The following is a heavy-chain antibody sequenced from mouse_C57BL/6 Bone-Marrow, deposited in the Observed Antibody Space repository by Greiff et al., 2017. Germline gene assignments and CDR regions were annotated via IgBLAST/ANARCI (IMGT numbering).Heavy chain of an antibody. CDR1: GYALTNYL. CDR2: INPGSGGT. CDR3: ARRMDY. J-gene: IGHJ4*01. Sequence: VQLQESGAELVRPGTSVKVSCKASGYALTNYLIEWVKQRPGQGLEWIGVINPGSGGTNYNEKFKGKATLTADKSSSTAYMQLSSLTSEDSAVYFCARRMDYWGQGTSVTVSS. V-gene: IGHV1-54*01.